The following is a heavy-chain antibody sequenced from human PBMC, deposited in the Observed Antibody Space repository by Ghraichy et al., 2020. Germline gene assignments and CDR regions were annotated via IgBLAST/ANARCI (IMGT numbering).Heavy chain of an antibody. CDR2: ISRSGSYI. J-gene: IGHJ6*02. CDR3: AREYDFWCGYYNAYVMDV. CDR1: GFTFSAYT. D-gene: IGHD3/OR15-3a*01. Sequence: GESLNISCEASGFTFSAYTMNWVRQAPGKGLEWVSCISRSGSYIFYADSAKGRFTVSRDNARKSLYLQMNSLRAEDTAVYYCAREYDFWCGYYNAYVMDVWGQGTTFTVPS. V-gene: IGHV3-21*01.